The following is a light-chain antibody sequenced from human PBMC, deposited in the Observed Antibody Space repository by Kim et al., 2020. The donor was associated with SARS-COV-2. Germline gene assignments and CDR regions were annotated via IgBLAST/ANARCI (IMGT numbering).Light chain of an antibody. CDR1: QGVRNN. V-gene: IGKV3-15*01. CDR3: QQYNDWPLLT. J-gene: IGKJ4*01. Sequence: SPGERVTLSCRARQGVRNNLAWYQQRPGQAPRLLIYGASTRATDVSDRFSGSGSGTEFTLTIRSLQSEDLAVYYCQQYNDWPLLTFGGGTKVDIK. CDR2: GAS.